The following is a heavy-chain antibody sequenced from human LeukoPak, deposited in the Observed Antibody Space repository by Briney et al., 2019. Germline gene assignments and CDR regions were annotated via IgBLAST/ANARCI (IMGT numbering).Heavy chain of an antibody. V-gene: IGHV4-59*02. CDR1: GGFATYYC. CDR3: ARRSRGSSALGY. D-gene: IGHD6-13*01. Sequence: SETLSLTCAVSGGFATYYCWSWIRQPSGKGLEWIGSVCSSGSTKYNPALKSRVTISRDTSRDQFSLKLTSVTAADTAMYHCARRSRGSSALGYWGQGTLVTVSS. CDR2: VCSSGST. J-gene: IGHJ4*02.